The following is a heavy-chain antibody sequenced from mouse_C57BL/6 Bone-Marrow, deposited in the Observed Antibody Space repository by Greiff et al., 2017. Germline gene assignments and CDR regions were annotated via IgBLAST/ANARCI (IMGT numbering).Heavy chain of an antibody. CDR2: ISSGSSTI. V-gene: IGHV5-17*01. CDR3: ARPGITTVDY. J-gene: IGHJ2*01. D-gene: IGHD1-1*01. Sequence: EVQVVESGGGLVKPGGSLKLSCAASGFTFSDYGMHWVRQAPEKGLEWVAYISSGSSTIYYADTVKGRFTISRGNAKNTLFLQMTSLRSEDTAMYYCARPGITTVDYWGQGTTLTVSS. CDR1: GFTFSDYG.